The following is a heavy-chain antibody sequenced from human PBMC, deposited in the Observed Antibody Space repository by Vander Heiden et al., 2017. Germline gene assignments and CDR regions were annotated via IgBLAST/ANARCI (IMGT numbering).Heavy chain of an antibody. CDR1: GYTFTSSA. Sequence: QVQLVQSGAEVKKPGASVKVSCKASGYTFTSSAMHWVRQATRQRLEWMGWINAGNGNTKYSQKFQGRVTITRDTSASTAYMELSSLRSEDTAVYYCARVLYYYDSSAPGYWGQGTLVTVSS. V-gene: IGHV1-3*01. CDR3: ARVLYYYDSSAPGY. D-gene: IGHD3-22*01. CDR2: INAGNGNT. J-gene: IGHJ4*02.